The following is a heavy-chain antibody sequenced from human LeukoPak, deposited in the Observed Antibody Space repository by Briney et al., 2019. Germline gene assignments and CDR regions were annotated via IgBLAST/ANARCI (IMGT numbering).Heavy chain of an antibody. D-gene: IGHD6-13*01. CDR2: IIPILGIA. CDR1: GGTFSSYA. V-gene: IGHV1-69*04. Sequence: ASVKVSCKASGGTFSSYAISWVRQAPGQGLEWMGRIIPILGIANYAQKFQGRVTITADKSTSTAYMELSSLRSEDTAVYYCARVSAAARTYYFDYWGQGTLVTVSS. CDR3: ARVSAAARTYYFDY. J-gene: IGHJ4*02.